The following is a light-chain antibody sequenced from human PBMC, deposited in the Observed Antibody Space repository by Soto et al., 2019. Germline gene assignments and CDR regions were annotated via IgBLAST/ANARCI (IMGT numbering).Light chain of an antibody. Sequence: EIVMMQSPATLSVSPGERATLACRASQTVSGNLAWYQQKPGQPHRLLIYDAYTRATGIPARFSGSQSGTELTLPISSLLSEDFAVYSCQQYNNWPLTFRGGAQVDI. CDR3: QQYNNWPLT. J-gene: IGKJ4*01. V-gene: IGKV3D-15*01. CDR2: DAY. CDR1: QTVSGN.